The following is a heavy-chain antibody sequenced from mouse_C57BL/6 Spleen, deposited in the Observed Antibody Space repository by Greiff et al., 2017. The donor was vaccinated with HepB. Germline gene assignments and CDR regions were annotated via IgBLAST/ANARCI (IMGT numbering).Heavy chain of an antibody. CDR1: GYTFTDYN. Sequence: EVKLMESGPELVKPGASVKIPCKASGYTFTDYNMDWVKQSHGKSLEWIGDINPNNGGTIYNQKFKGKATLTVDKSSSTAYMELRSLTSEDTAVYYCARSGYYTNRVGYFDVWGTGTTVTVSS. D-gene: IGHD2-12*01. CDR3: ARSGYYTNRVGYFDV. CDR2: INPNNGGT. J-gene: IGHJ1*03. V-gene: IGHV1-18*01.